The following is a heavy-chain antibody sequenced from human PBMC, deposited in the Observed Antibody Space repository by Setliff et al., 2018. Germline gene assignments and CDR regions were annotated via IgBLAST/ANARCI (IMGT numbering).Heavy chain of an antibody. CDR3: AASRAYTGAVEEWFLPKTFDF. CDR2: IYVTEST. D-gene: IGHD3-10*01. J-gene: IGHJ4*02. CDR1: GDSISNYY. V-gene: IGHV4-4*07. Sequence: PSETLSLTCTVSGDSISNYYWNWIRQPAGKGLEWIGRIYVTESTKYNPSLKSRVTLSIDTSKNQFSLKLSSVTAADAALYYCAASRAYTGAVEEWFLPKTFDFWGRGSPVTVSS.